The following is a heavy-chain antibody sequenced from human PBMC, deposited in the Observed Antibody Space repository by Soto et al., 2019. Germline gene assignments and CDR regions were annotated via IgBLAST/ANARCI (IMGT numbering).Heavy chain of an antibody. J-gene: IGHJ2*01. Sequence: SETLSLTCTVSGDSISSGGYYWSWIRQHTGKGLEWIGHIFYSGSTYYNPSLKSRVNISADTSKNQFSLKLSSVTAADTAVYYCAREIQRWRVWYFDLWGRGTLVTVSS. V-gene: IGHV4-31*03. CDR1: GDSISSGGYY. D-gene: IGHD5-18*01. CDR2: IFYSGST. CDR3: AREIQRWRVWYFDL.